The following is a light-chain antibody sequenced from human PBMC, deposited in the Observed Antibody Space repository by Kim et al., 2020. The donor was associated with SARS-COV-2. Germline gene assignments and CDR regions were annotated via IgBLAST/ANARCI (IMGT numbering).Light chain of an antibody. CDR3: MQALQTPYT. Sequence: EPASISCWSNQGLMHSPGYNSLDWYLQKPGQSPQLLIYLGSHRASGVPDRFSGSGSGTDFTLQISRVEAEDVGVYYCMQALQTPYTFGQGTKLEI. CDR2: LGS. CDR1: QGLMHSPGYNS. V-gene: IGKV2-28*01. J-gene: IGKJ2*01.